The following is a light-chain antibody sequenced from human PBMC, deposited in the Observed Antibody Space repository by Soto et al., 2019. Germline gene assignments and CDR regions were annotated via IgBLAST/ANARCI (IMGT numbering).Light chain of an antibody. CDR1: SSDVGGYNY. CDR3: SSYTSSSTPYVV. CDR2: EVS. V-gene: IGLV2-14*01. J-gene: IGLJ2*01. Sequence: QSALTQPASVSGSPGQSITISCTGTSSDVGGYNYVSWYQQHPGKAPKLMIYEVSNRPSGVSNRFSGSKSGNTASLTISGLQAEDEXXYYCSSYTSSSTPYVVFGGGTKLTVL.